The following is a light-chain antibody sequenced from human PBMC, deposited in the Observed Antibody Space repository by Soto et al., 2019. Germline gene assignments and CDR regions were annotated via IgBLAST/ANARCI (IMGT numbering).Light chain of an antibody. CDR2: AAS. Sequence: EVVLRQSPGTLSLSTGERATLSSRASQSISQSLAWYQQRPGQSPRLLIYAASRRATGIPDRFSGGGSGTDFTLTISRLEPEDIAVFYCQQYAESPITFGQGTRLEIK. CDR3: QQYAESPIT. J-gene: IGKJ5*01. CDR1: QSISQS. V-gene: IGKV3-20*01.